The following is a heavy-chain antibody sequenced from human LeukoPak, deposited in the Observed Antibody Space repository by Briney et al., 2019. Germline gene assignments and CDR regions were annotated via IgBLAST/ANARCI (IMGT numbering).Heavy chain of an antibody. CDR2: INHSGST. CDR1: GSTFGDYA. V-gene: IGHV4-34*01. CDR3: ASNGYGLDY. Sequence: PGGSLRLSCTASGSTFGDYAMSWFRQPPGKGLEWIGEINHSGSTNYNPSLKSRVTISVDTSKNQFSLKLSSVTAADTAVYYCASNGYGLDYWGQGTLVTVSS. J-gene: IGHJ4*02. D-gene: IGHD4-17*01.